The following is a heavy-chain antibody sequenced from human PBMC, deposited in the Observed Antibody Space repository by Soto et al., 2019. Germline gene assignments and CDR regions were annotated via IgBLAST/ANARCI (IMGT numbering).Heavy chain of an antibody. D-gene: IGHD3-22*01. CDR3: ARDLYYYDSSAYYGY. J-gene: IGHJ4*02. Sequence: EVQLVESGGGLVKPGGSLRLSCAASGFTFSSYNINWVRQAPGKGLEWVSSISSSSSYIYYADSVKGRFTISRDNAKNSLYLQMNSLRADDTAVYYCARDLYYYDSSAYYGYWGQGTLVTVSS. CDR1: GFTFSSYN. CDR2: ISSSSSYI. V-gene: IGHV3-21*01.